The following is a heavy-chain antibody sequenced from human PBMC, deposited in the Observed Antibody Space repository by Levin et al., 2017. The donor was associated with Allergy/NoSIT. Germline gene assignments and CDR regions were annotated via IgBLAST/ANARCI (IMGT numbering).Heavy chain of an antibody. Sequence: PLASVKVSCRTSGDTLSTYVMHWVRQAPGQGLEWMGSIIPVSHITTYAQRFLGRLTIFADDSTNTGTLELSSLTSEDTAVYWCATHRGDSRGWQFDSWGQGTLVSVSS. V-gene: IGHV1-69*13. CDR1: GDTLSTYV. CDR3: ATHRGDSRGWQFDS. J-gene: IGHJ4*02. CDR2: IIPVSHIT. D-gene: IGHD3-22*01.